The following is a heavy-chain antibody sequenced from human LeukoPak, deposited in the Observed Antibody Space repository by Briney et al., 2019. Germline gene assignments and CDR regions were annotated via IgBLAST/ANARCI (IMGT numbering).Heavy chain of an antibody. V-gene: IGHV4-39*07. D-gene: IGHD2-15*01. J-gene: IGHJ6*03. CDR2: IYYSGST. CDR3: ARGYCSGGSCYSYYYYNYMDV. CDR1: GGSISSGNYY. Sequence: PSETLSLTCTVSGGSISSGNYYWGWIRQPPGKGLEWIGSIYYSGSTNYNPSLKSRVTISVDTSKNQFSLKLSSVTAADTAVYYCARGYCSGGSCYSYYYYNYMDVWGKGTTVTVSS.